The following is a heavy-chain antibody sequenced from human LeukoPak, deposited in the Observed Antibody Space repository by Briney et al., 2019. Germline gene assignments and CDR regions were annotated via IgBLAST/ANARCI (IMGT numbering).Heavy chain of an antibody. D-gene: IGHD3-10*01. Sequence: GESLKISCKGFGCSFTTFWIGWVRQMPGKGLEWMGIIYPGDSDTRYSPSFQGQVTISADKSISTAYLQWNGLKDSDTAMYSCASPITVPRGAIMFWGQGTLVTVSS. CDR2: IYPGDSDT. J-gene: IGHJ4*02. CDR1: GCSFTTFW. V-gene: IGHV5-51*01. CDR3: ASPITVPRGAIMF.